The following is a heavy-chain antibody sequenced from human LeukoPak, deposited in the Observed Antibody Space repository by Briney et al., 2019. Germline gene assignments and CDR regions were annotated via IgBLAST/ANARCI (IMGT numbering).Heavy chain of an antibody. D-gene: IGHD6-13*01. CDR1: GFTFSSYA. V-gene: IGHV3-23*01. J-gene: IGHJ6*02. Sequence: QPGGSLRLSCAASGFTFSSYAMSWVRQAPGKGLEWVSAISGSGGSTYYADSVKGRFTISRDNSKNTLYLQMNSLRAEDTAVYYCATVYSSSWYSYYYYYGMDVWGQGTTVTVSS. CDR3: ATVYSSSWYSYYYYYGMDV. CDR2: ISGSGGST.